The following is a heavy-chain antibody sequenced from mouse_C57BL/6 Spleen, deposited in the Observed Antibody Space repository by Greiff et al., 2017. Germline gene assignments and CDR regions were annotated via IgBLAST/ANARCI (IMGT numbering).Heavy chain of an antibody. CDR2: IDPNSGGT. V-gene: IGHV1-72*01. J-gene: IGHJ4*01. CDR3: ARGNYGSSSYYYAMDY. Sequence: QVQLKQPGAELVKPGASVKLSCKASGYTFTSYWMHWVKQRPGRGLEWIGRIDPNSGGTKYNEKFKSKATLTVDKPSSTAYMQLSSLTSEDSAVYYCARGNYGSSSYYYAMDYWGQGTSGTVSS. CDR1: GYTFTSYW. D-gene: IGHD1-1*01.